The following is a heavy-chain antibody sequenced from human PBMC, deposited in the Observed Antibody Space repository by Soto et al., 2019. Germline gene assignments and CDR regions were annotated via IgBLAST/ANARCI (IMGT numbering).Heavy chain of an antibody. D-gene: IGHD2-21*01. CDR3: ARVQTFPYFFDD. V-gene: IGHV4-31*03. Sequence: SETLSLTCTVSGGSISSGGYYWSWIRQHPGKGLEWIGYIYYSGSTYYNPSLKSRVTISVDTSKNQFSLKLSSVTAADTAVYYCARVQTFPYFFDDCGKGTLVSVAS. CDR1: GGSISSGGYY. J-gene: IGHJ4*02. CDR2: IYYSGST.